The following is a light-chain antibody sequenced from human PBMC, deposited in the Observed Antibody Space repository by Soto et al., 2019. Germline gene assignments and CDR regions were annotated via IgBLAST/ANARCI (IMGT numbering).Light chain of an antibody. CDR1: QTLKSY. V-gene: IGKV1-39*01. J-gene: IGKJ1*01. CDR3: QQSYSTPPT. CDR2: TAS. Sequence: DIQITRSPSSLCASGVAGVTITCRASQTLKSYLNWYQVKLGKAPRLLIYTASSLQSGVPSRFSGSESGTEFTLTISSLQPEDFATYYCQQSYSTPPTFGQGTKVDI.